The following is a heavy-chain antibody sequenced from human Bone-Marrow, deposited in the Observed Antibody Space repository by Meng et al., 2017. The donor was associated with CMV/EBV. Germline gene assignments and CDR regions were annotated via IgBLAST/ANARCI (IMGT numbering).Heavy chain of an antibody. CDR2: IYSGGST. V-gene: IGHV3-66*01. Sequence: EVQLVESGGGLVQPGGSLRLSCAASGFTVSSNYMSWVRQAPGKGLEWVSVIYSGGSTYYADSVKGRFTISRDNSKNTLYLQMNSLRAEDTAVYYCARVAGSGSYYGYFDYWGQVTLVTVSS. D-gene: IGHD1-26*01. CDR1: GFTVSSNY. CDR3: ARVAGSGSYYGYFDY. J-gene: IGHJ4*02.